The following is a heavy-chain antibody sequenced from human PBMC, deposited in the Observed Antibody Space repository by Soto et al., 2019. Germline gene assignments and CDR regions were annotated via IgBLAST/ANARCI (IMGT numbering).Heavy chain of an antibody. CDR2: IYYSGST. V-gene: IGHV4-61*01. CDR1: GGSVSSGSYY. D-gene: IGHD6-13*01. Sequence: QVQLQESGPGLVKPSETLSLTCTVSGGSVSSGSYYWSWIRQPPGKGLEWIGYIYYSGSTNYNPSLKSRVTISVDTSKNQFSLKLSYVTAADTAVYYCARECIAAAGTGYYFDYWGQGTLVTVSS. J-gene: IGHJ4*02. CDR3: ARECIAAAGTGYYFDY.